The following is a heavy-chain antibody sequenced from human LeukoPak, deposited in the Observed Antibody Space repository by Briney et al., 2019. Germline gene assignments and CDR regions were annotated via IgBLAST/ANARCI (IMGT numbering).Heavy chain of an antibody. CDR2: IYYSGST. CDR1: GGSISSYY. Sequence: SETLSLTCTVSGGSISSYYWSWIRQPAGKGLEWIGSIYYSGSTYYNPSLKSRVTISVDTSKNQFSLKLSSVTAADTAVYYCAREYYYDSSGYYPNFDYWGQGTLVTVSS. D-gene: IGHD3-22*01. CDR3: AREYYYDSSGYYPNFDY. J-gene: IGHJ4*02. V-gene: IGHV4-59*05.